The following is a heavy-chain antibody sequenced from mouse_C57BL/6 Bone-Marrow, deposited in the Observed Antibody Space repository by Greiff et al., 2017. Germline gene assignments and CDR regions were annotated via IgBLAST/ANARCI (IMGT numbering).Heavy chain of an antibody. CDR1: GYTFTDYY. CDR2: INPYNGGT. V-gene: IGHV1-19*01. CDR3: ASDYCCSGYFDY. Sequence: EVQLQQSGPVLVKPGASVKMSCKASGYTFTDYYMTWVKQSHGKSLEWIGVINPYNGGTSYNQKFKGKATLTVDKSSSTAYMELSSLTSEDSAVYYCASDYCCSGYFDYWGQGTTLTVSS. D-gene: IGHD1-1*01. J-gene: IGHJ2*01.